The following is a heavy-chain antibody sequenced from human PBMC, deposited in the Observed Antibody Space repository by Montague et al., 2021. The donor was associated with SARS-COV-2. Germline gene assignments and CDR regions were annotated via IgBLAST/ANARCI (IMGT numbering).Heavy chain of an antibody. CDR2: INYSGST. CDR1: GGSISSSSNY. J-gene: IGHJ5*02. Sequence: SETLSLTCTVSGGSISSSSNYWGWLPPPQGKGPEWIGCINYSGSTYYNSNLKSTITIYVATSKNQFSLKLKSVTAADTYVYSCARLVWFGELSSENWFDPWGQGTLVTVSS. CDR3: ARLVWFGELSSENWFDP. V-gene: IGHV4-39*01. D-gene: IGHD3-10*01.